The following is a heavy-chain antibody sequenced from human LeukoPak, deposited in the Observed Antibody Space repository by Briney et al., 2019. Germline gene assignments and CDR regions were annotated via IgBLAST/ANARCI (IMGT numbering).Heavy chain of an antibody. CDR3: AKLGYCTNGVCYTSSDY. CDR1: GGSFSGYD. Sequence: SETLSLTCAVYGGSFSGYDWSWIRQPPGKGLEWIGEINHSGSTNYNPSLKSRVTISVDTSKNQFSLKLSSVTAADTAVYYCAKLGYCTNGVCYTSSDYWGQGTLVTVSS. CDR2: INHSGST. J-gene: IGHJ4*02. D-gene: IGHD2-8*01. V-gene: IGHV4-34*01.